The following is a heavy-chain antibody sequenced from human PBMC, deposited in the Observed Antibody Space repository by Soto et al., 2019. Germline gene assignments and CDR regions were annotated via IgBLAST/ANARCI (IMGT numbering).Heavy chain of an antibody. CDR2: IYYSGST. Sequence: QVQLQESGPGLVKPSETLSLTCTVSGGSISSYYWSWIRQPPGKGLEWIGYIYYSGSTNYNPSLTSRGTISVDTSKNQFSLKLSSVTAADTAVYYCARVGGGAFDIWGQGTMVTVSS. D-gene: IGHD3-16*01. V-gene: IGHV4-59*01. CDR1: GGSISSYY. CDR3: ARVGGGAFDI. J-gene: IGHJ3*02.